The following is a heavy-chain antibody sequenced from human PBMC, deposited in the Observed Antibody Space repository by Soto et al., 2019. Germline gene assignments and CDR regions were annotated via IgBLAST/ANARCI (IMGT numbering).Heavy chain of an antibody. CDR1: VFTFSTYS. J-gene: IGHJ5*01. V-gene: IGHV3-21*01. D-gene: IGHD6-13*01. CDR3: ARDPYSNNWFDS. CDR2: ISSSGSYI. Sequence: WWSLRLSCSASVFTFSTYSMNWFRQAPGKGLEWISSISSSGSYIYYADSMKGRFTISRDNAKNSLFLQMNSLRAEDTAVYYCARDPYSNNWFDSWGQGILVTVSS.